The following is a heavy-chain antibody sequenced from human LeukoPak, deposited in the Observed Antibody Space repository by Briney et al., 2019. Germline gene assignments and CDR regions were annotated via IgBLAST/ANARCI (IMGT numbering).Heavy chain of an antibody. CDR1: GFTFSTYD. V-gene: IGHV3-21*04. J-gene: IGHJ4*02. Sequence: GGSLRLSCAASGFTFSTYDMNWVRQTSGKGLEWVSSISTASDYIYYADSVKGRFTISRDNSKNTLYLQMNSLRAEDTAVYYCAKGKGVVPAAMPSDYWGQGTLVTVSS. D-gene: IGHD2-2*01. CDR3: AKGKGVVPAAMPSDY. CDR2: ISTASDYI.